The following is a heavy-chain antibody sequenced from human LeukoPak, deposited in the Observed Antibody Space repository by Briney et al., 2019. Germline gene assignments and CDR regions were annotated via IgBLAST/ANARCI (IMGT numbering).Heavy chain of an antibody. CDR3: AREGPRGNSQFDY. J-gene: IGHJ4*02. CDR2: IWYDGSNK. V-gene: IGHV3-33*08. D-gene: IGHD2/OR15-2a*01. CDR1: GFTFSSYA. Sequence: GGSLRLSCAASGFTFSSYAMNWVRQAPGKGLEWVALIWYDGSNKYYTDSVTGRLTISRDNSKNTLYLQMNSLRAEDTAIYYCAREGPRGNSQFDYWGQGTLVTVSS.